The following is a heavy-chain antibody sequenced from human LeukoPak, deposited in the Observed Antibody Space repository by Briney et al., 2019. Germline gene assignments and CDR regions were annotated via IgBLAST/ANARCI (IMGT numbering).Heavy chain of an antibody. CDR3: ARRGWTTSYYFDY. Sequence: GESLKISCRGSGYSFTTYWIGWVRQMPGRGLEWMGIIYPGDSDTRYNPSFQGQVTISADKSISTAYLQWSSLKASDTAMYYCARRGWTTSYYFDYWGQGTLVTVSS. V-gene: IGHV5-51*01. CDR2: IYPGDSDT. J-gene: IGHJ4*02. CDR1: GYSFTTYW. D-gene: IGHD2/OR15-2a*01.